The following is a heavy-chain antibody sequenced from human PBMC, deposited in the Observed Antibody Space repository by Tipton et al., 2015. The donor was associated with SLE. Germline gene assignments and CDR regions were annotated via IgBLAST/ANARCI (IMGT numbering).Heavy chain of an antibody. CDR2: ISAWNGNT. V-gene: IGHV1-18*01. Sequence: QVQLVQSGVEVKKPGASVKVSCKASGYTFNHYGISWVRQAPGEGLEWMGWISAWNGNTNYAQKFKDRVPFTTDTSTTTAYMELRSLRSDDTAVYYCARQFLEWSRDFYSRYYMDVWGKGTTVTISS. CDR1: GYTFNHYG. CDR3: ARQFLEWSRDFYSRYYMDV. J-gene: IGHJ6*03. D-gene: IGHD3-3*01.